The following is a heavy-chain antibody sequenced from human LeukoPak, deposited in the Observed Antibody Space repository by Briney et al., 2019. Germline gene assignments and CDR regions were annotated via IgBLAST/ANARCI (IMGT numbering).Heavy chain of an antibody. V-gene: IGHV3-23*01. CDR3: ASRVDTTLV. CDR1: GFTVYSYA. CDR2: IRGSGVAT. J-gene: IGHJ4*02. Sequence: GGSLRLSCAASGFTVYSYAMSWVRQAPGKGLEWVSAIRGSGVATFYADSVKGRFTISRDNSRNTLYLQMNGLRAEDTAVYFCASRVDTTLVWGQGTLVTVSS. D-gene: IGHD1-1*01.